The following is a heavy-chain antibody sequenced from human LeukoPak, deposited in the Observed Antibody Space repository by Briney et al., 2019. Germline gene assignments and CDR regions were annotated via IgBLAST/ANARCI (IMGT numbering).Heavy chain of an antibody. CDR3: ARDRGNSFG. D-gene: IGHD4-23*01. CDR1: GFTFSSYS. CDR2: ISSSSSYI. V-gene: IGHV3-21*01. J-gene: IGHJ4*02. Sequence: GGSLRLSCAASGFTFSSYSMNWVRQAPGKGLEWVSSISSSSSYISYADPVKGRFTISRDNAKNSLYLQMNSLRAEDTAVYYCARDRGNSFGWGQGTLVTVSS.